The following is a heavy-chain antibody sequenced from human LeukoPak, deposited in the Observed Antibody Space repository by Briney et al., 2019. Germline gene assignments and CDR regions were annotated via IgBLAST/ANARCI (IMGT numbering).Heavy chain of an antibody. CDR1: GFTFRGSA. V-gene: IGHV3-73*01. CDR2: IRSKANSYAT. J-gene: IGHJ4*02. CDR3: TRSSSAPAYFDY. Sequence: PGGSLRLSCAASGFTFRGSAMHWVRQASGKGLEWVGRIRSKANSYATAYAASVKGRFTISRDDSKNTAYLQMNSLKTEDTAVYYCTRSSSAPAYFDYWGQGTLVTVSS.